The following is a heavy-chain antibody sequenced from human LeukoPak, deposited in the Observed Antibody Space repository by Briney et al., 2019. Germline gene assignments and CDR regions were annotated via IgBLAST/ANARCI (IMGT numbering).Heavy chain of an antibody. J-gene: IGHJ4*02. Sequence: GGPLTLSCAASGFTFSDYYMSWIRQAPGKGLEWVSYISSSGSTIYYADSVEGRFTNSSNNAKNSLYLPMITLRADDTAVYYCARRPAGYYDSSGYSYWGQGTLVTVSS. CDR2: ISSSGSTI. CDR3: ARRPAGYYDSSGYSY. D-gene: IGHD3-22*01. V-gene: IGHV3-11*01. CDR1: GFTFSDYY.